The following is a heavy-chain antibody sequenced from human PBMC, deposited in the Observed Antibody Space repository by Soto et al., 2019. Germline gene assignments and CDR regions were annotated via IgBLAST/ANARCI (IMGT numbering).Heavy chain of an antibody. D-gene: IGHD1-26*01. CDR2: IIPMYGTA. CDR3: ARSQSGNGNSYRPFEH. Sequence: QVQLVQSGADVKKPGSSVKVSCTTSGDTFRSHVISWVRQAPGQGLEWMGGIIPMYGTANYEQRFQGRVSITADDSTRTAYMELTSLRFEDTAVYYCARSQSGNGNSYRPFEHWGQGTLVTVSS. V-gene: IGHV1-69*01. J-gene: IGHJ4*02. CDR1: GDTFRSHV.